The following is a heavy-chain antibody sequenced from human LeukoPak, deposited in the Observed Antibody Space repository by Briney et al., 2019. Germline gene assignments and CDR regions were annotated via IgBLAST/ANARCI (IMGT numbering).Heavy chain of an antibody. J-gene: IGHJ4*02. CDR1: GFTFSSYS. CDR2: ISSSSSTI. CDR3: AGDWDYDIPDY. Sequence: GGSLRLSCAASGFTFSSYSMNWVRQAPGKGLEWVSYISSSSSTIYYADSVKGRFTISRDNAKNSLYLQMNSLRAEDTAVYYCAGDWDYDIPDYWGQGTLVTVSS. D-gene: IGHD3-9*01. V-gene: IGHV3-48*04.